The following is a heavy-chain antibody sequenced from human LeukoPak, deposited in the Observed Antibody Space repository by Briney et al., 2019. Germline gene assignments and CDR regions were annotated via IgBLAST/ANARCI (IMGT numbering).Heavy chain of an antibody. CDR2: IYYSGST. Sequence: KASETLSLTCTVSGGSMSGYFWSWIRQPPGKGREWIGYIYYSGSTNYNPSLKSRVTISVDTSKNQFSLKLSSVTAADTAVYYCARSITSSWYGDFQHWGQGTLVTVSS. CDR3: ARSITSSWYGDFQH. D-gene: IGHD6-13*01. V-gene: IGHV4-59*01. CDR1: GGSMSGYF. J-gene: IGHJ1*01.